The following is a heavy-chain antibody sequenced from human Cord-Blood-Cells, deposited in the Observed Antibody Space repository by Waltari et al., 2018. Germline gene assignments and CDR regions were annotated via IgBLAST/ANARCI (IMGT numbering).Heavy chain of an antibody. CDR1: GGSFSGYY. J-gene: IGHJ4*02. D-gene: IGHD3-10*01. CDR3: ARGGSDYYGSGSYLHFDY. Sequence: QVQLQQWGAGLLKPSETLSLTCAVYGGSFSGYYWDWIRQPPGKGLEGIGEINHSGSTNYNPSLKSRVTISVDTSKNQFSLKLSSVTAADTAVYYCARGGSDYYGSGSYLHFDYWGQGTLVTVSS. CDR2: INHSGST. V-gene: IGHV4-34*01.